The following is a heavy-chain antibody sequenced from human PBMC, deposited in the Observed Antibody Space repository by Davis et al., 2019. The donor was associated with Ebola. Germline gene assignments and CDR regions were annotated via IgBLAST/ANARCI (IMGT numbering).Heavy chain of an antibody. CDR2: IIPMFGTS. CDR3: ARGRPWLWVASPLRFDY. Sequence: SVKVSCKASRGTFGSYGSSCVRQAPGQGLEWMGGIIPMFGTSKYEQKFQDRVTITADDSTSTAYLELSSLRSDDPAVYYCARGRPWLWVASPLRFDYWGQGTLVIVSS. CDR1: RGTFGSYG. J-gene: IGHJ4*02. V-gene: IGHV1-69*13. D-gene: IGHD5-12*01.